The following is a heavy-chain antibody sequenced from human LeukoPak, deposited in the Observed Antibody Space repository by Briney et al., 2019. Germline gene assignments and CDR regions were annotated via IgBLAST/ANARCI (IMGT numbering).Heavy chain of an antibody. CDR2: IYYRGTT. V-gene: IGHV4-59*01. J-gene: IGHJ4*02. CDR1: GDSISTYY. CDR3: VSSSPRYCTGGTCYSSRGFDY. D-gene: IGHD2-15*01. Sequence: SETLSLTCTVSGDSISTYYWSWIRQSPGKGLEWIAYIYYRGTTNYNPSLKSRVTISADTSKTQFSLILSSVTAADAAVYYCVSSSPRYCTGGTCYSSRGFDYWGQGALVTVSS.